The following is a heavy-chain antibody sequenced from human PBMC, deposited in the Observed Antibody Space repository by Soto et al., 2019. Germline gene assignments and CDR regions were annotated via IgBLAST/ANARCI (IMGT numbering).Heavy chain of an antibody. D-gene: IGHD1-1*01. CDR2: IYHSGSS. CDR3: ASFKVNDRELGY. CDR1: GGSVSSGGYS. V-gene: IGHV4-30-2*01. Sequence: QLQLQESGSGLVKPSQTLSLTCAVSGGSVSSGGYSWSWIRQPPGKGLEWIGYIYHSGSSYYNPSLQRRVTISVDRSKNQFSLKLSSVTAADTAMYYCASFKVNDRELGYWGQGTLVTVSS. J-gene: IGHJ4*02.